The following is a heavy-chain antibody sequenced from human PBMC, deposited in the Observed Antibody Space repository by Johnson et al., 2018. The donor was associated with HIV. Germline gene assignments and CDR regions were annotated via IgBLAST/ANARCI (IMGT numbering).Heavy chain of an antibody. J-gene: IGHJ3*02. CDR1: GFTFSSYD. Sequence: QVQLVESGGGVVQPGRSLRLSCAASGFTFSSYDMHWVRQAPGKRLEWVALISYDGSNEYYADSLKGRFTISRDNSKNTLYLQMNSLRAEDTAVYYCAKDATDFGGDGKLDAFDIWGQGTMVTVSS. D-gene: IGHD5-24*01. CDR2: ISYDGSNE. CDR3: AKDATDFGGDGKLDAFDI. V-gene: IGHV3-30*18.